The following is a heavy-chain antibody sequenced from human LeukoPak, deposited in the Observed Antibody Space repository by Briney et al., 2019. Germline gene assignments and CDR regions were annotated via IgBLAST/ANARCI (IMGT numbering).Heavy chain of an antibody. Sequence: PGGSLRLSCAASGFTFSSYWMSWVRQAPGKGLEWISFITSSSSTIYYADSVKGRFTISRDNAKNSLYLQMNSLRAEDTAVYYCAWAFDFWGQGTLVTVSS. V-gene: IGHV3-48*01. J-gene: IGHJ4*02. D-gene: IGHD7-27*01. CDR2: ITSSSSTI. CDR3: AWAFDF. CDR1: GFTFSSYW.